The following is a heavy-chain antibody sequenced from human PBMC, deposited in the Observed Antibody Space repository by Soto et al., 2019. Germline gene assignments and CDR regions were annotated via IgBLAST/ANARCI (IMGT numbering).Heavy chain of an antibody. J-gene: IGHJ5*02. D-gene: IGHD3-10*01. CDR2: ISSSSSYI. V-gene: IGHV3-21*01. CDR1: GFTFSSYS. CDR3: ARDRITSWFDP. Sequence: SGGSLRLSCAASGFTFSSYSMNWVRQAPGKGLEWVSSISSSSSYIYYADSVKGRFTISRDNAKNSLYLQMNSLRAEDTAVYYCARDRITSWFDPWGQGTLVTVSS.